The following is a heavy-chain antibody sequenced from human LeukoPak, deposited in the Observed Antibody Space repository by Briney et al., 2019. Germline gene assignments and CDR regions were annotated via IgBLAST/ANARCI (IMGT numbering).Heavy chain of an antibody. CDR2: IHSSGNT. V-gene: IGHV4-38-2*02. D-gene: IGHD3-10*01. J-gene: IGHJ3*02. CDR3: ARAKRALWPGDAFDI. CDR1: GYSISSGYY. Sequence: SETLSLTCTVSGYSISSGYYWGWIRQPPGKRLEWVGSIHSSGNTYYNPTLKSRVTISVDTSKNQFSLKLSSVTAADTAVYYCARAKRALWPGDAFDIWGQGTMVTVSS.